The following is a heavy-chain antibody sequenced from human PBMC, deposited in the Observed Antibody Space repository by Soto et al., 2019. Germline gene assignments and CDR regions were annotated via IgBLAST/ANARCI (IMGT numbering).Heavy chain of an antibody. V-gene: IGHV1-18*01. CDR1: GYTITIYV. CDR3: ARRCSGGSCYGAFEI. CDR2: ISVYTGNT. J-gene: IGHJ3*02. D-gene: IGHD2-15*01. Sequence: ASVKVACKSSGYTITIYVVGWVRQANGQGLEWMGWISVYTGNTDYTQNLQGRVTMTTDTSTSTAYMELRSLRPDDTAVYYCARRCSGGSCYGAFEISGQGTMLSVSS.